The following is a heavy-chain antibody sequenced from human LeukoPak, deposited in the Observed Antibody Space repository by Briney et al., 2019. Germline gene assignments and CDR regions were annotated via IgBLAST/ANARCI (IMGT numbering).Heavy chain of an antibody. CDR3: ASGLAVANDY. D-gene: IGHD6-19*01. CDR2: IYHSGST. V-gene: IGHV4-38-2*01. J-gene: IGHJ4*02. CDR1: GYSISSGYY. Sequence: SETLSLTCAVSGYSISSGYYWGWIRQPPGKGLEWIGSIYHSGSTHYNPSLKGRVTISVDTSKNQFSLKLSSVTAADTAVYYCASGLAVANDYWGQGTLVTVSS.